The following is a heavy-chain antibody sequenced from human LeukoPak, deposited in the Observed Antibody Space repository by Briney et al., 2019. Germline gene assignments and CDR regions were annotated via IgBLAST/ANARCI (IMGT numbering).Heavy chain of an antibody. D-gene: IGHD3-22*01. V-gene: IGHV4-34*01. CDR2: MNHSGGT. CDR1: GESFSGYY. Sequence: TSETLSLTCAVYGESFSGYYWSWIRQPPGKGLEWIGEMNHSGGTNYNPSLKSRVTISVDTSRSQFSLKVSSVTAADTAVYYCATAPYYYDSSGYGFDYWGQGTLVTVSS. CDR3: ATAPYYYDSSGYGFDY. J-gene: IGHJ4*02.